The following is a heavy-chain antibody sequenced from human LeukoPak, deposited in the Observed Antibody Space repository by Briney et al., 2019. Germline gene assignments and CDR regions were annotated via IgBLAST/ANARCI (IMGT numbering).Heavy chain of an antibody. CDR3: ATIRVGASQLFDY. CDR1: GYTFTGNY. J-gene: IGHJ4*02. D-gene: IGHD1-26*01. CDR2: VDPEDGER. Sequence: ASVKVSCKASGYTFTGNYIHWVQQAPGKGLEWMGRVDPEDGERIYAEKFQGRVTITADTSTDTAYMELSSLRSEDTAVYYCATIRVGASQLFDYWGQGTLVTVSS. V-gene: IGHV1-69-2*01.